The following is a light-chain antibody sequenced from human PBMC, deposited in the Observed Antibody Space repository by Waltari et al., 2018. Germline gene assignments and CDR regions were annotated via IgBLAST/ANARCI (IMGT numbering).Light chain of an antibody. Sequence: QSVLTQPPSASGTPGQRVTISCSGSGSNIGSRSLSWYQQRPGTAPKLLSYRNDQRPSGVPDRFSGSKSGTSASLAISGLRSEDKADYYCVAWDDSLSGRLFGGGTKLTVL. CDR3: VAWDDSLSGRL. CDR2: RND. CDR1: GSNIGSRS. J-gene: IGLJ3*02. V-gene: IGLV1-47*01.